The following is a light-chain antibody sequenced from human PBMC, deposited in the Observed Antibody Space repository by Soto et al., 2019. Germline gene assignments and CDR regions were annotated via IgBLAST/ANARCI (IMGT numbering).Light chain of an antibody. CDR2: GAS. J-gene: IGKJ1*01. V-gene: IGKV3-20*01. CDR3: QQYGSPPPT. Sequence: EIRLSQSPGTLSLSPGERTTLSCRASQSISRYLAWYQQKPGQGPRLLIYGASSRATGTPDRFSGSGSGTDFTITINRLEPEDFAADYCQQYGSPPPTFGQGTKVDI. CDR1: QSISRY.